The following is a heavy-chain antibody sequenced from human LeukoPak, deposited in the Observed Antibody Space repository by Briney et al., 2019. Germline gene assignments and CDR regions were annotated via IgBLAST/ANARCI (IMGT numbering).Heavy chain of an antibody. V-gene: IGHV1-18*01. CDR1: GYIFNNYG. CDR2: VSSYNGDT. D-gene: IGHD3-10*01. CDR3: ARSAAYYGSGSYQGYYYYYMDV. Sequence: ASVKVSCKASGYIFNNYGISWVRRAPGQGLEWMGWVSSYNGDTNYAQKLQGRVTMTTDTSTSTAYMELRSLRSDDTAVYYCARSAAYYGSGSYQGYYYYYMDVWGKGTTVTVSS. J-gene: IGHJ6*03.